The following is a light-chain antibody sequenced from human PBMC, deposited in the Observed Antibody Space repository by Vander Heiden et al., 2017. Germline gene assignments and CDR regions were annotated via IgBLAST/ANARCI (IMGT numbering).Light chain of an antibody. J-gene: IGKJ1*01. V-gene: IGKV2-28*01. CDR3: MQSLQSRT. Sequence: DIVMTQSPLSLSVTPREPASISCRSSQSLLHRSGYYYLDWYLQKPGQPPQLLIYMGSDRASGVPDRFSGSGAGTDFTLKISKVEAEDAGVYYCMQSLQSRTFGPGTKVEIK. CDR1: QSLLHRSGYYY. CDR2: MGS.